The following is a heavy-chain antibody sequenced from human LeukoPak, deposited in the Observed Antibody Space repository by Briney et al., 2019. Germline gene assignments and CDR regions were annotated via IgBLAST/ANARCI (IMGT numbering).Heavy chain of an antibody. CDR2: IYTSGST. D-gene: IGHD2-21*02. Sequence: SETLSLTCTVSGGSISSYYRSWIRQPPGKGLEWIGYIYTSGSTNYNPSLKSRVTISVDTSKNQFSLKLSSVTAADTAVYYCARRDYCGGDCYSGWFDPWGQGTLVTVSS. CDR3: ARRDYCGGDCYSGWFDP. J-gene: IGHJ5*02. CDR1: GGSISSYY. V-gene: IGHV4-4*09.